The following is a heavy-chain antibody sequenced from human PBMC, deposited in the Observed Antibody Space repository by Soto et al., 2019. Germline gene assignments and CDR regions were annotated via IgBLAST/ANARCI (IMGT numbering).Heavy chain of an antibody. CDR3: AKTSYYDSGRQTDY. CDR2: ISGPGADR. CDR1: GFTFSSYA. Sequence: EVQLLESGGGLVQPGGSLRLSCAASGFTFSSYAMSWVRQAPGKGLEWVSTISGPGADRYYADSVRGRFTVSRDNSNNILYLQIDSLKVEDSAVYYCAKTSYYDSGRQTDYWGQGTLVTVSS. D-gene: IGHD3-10*01. J-gene: IGHJ4*02. V-gene: IGHV3-23*01.